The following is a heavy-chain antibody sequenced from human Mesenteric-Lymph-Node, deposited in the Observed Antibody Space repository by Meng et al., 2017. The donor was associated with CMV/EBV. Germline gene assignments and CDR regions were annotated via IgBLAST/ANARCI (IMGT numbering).Heavy chain of an antibody. CDR2: IYHGGNT. Sequence: SCAVSGGYINKENWWSWVRQPPERGLEWIGEIYHGGNTNYNPSLKRRVTMSVDESTNQMSLKLTSVTAADTAVYYCVRGEFAMLARFDFWGQGILVTVSS. V-gene: IGHV4-4*02. CDR3: VRGEFAMLARFDF. D-gene: IGHD2-2*01. J-gene: IGHJ4*02. CDR1: GGYINKENW.